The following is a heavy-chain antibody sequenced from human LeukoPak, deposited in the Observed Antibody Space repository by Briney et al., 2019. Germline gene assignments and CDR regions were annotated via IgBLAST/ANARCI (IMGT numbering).Heavy chain of an antibody. V-gene: IGHV3-48*03. J-gene: IGHJ4*02. Sequence: GGSLRLSCAASGFTFSSYEMNWVRQAPGKGLEWVSYISSSGSTIYYADSVKGRFTISRDNAKNSLYLQMNSLRAEDMAVYYCARGDYGGYSGPYYFDYWGQGTLVTVSS. CDR2: ISSSGSTI. D-gene: IGHD5-12*01. CDR1: GFTFSSYE. CDR3: ARGDYGGYSGPYYFDY.